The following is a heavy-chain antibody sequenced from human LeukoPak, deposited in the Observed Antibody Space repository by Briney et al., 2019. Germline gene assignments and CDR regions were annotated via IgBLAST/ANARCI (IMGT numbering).Heavy chain of an antibody. V-gene: IGHV3-53*01. CDR3: AKGRSTSCYSASDI. CDR2: IYSGGST. D-gene: IGHD2-2*02. Sequence: GGSLRLSCAASGFIVSSTYMSWVRQAPGRGLEWVSVIYSGGSTYYADFVKGRFTSSRDSSKNTLYLQMNSLRAEDTAVYHCAKGRSTSCYSASDIWGQGTMVTVSS. CDR1: GFIVSSTY. J-gene: IGHJ3*02.